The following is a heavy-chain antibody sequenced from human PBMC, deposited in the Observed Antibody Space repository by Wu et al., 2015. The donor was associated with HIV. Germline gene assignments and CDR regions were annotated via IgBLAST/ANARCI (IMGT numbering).Heavy chain of an antibody. V-gene: IGHV1-69*13. CDR2: IIPIFGTG. CDR3: AREGRYFLSSSLDY. Sequence: QVQLVQSSSEVKKSGASVRVSCKVFGYTFTSYGVSWIRQAPGQGLEWMGRIIPIFGTGNYAQKFQGRVTITADESTTTVYMQLSSLRSEDTAVYYCAREGRYFLSSSLDYWGQGTLITVSS. D-gene: IGHD6-13*01. J-gene: IGHJ4*02. CDR1: GYTFTSYG.